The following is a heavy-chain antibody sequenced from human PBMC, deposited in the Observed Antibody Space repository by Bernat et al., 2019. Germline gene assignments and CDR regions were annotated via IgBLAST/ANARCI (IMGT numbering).Heavy chain of an antibody. CDR1: GASINSYW. CDR3: ATPWRATYYYGSSGYYGWDAFDT. Sequence: QVQLQESGPGLVKPSETLSLTCDVSGASINSYWWSWVRQPPGKGLEWIGEIEHGGATNYNPSFKGRVTISVDTSKNQFSLKLTSVTAADTAVYYCATPWRATYYYGSSGYYGWDAFDTWGQGTMVTVSS. J-gene: IGHJ3*02. V-gene: IGHV4-4*02. CDR2: IEHGGAT. D-gene: IGHD3-22*01.